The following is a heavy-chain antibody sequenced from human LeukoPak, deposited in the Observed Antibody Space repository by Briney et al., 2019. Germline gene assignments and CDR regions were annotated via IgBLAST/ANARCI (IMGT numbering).Heavy chain of an antibody. CDR3: ARDGGSYEGDYFDY. D-gene: IGHD1-26*01. Sequence: GSSVKVSCKASGGTFSSYAISWVRQAPGQGLEWMGGIIPIFGTVNYAQKFQGRVTITTDESTSTAYMELSSLRSEDTAVYYCARDGGSYEGDYFDYWGQGTLVTVSS. CDR1: GGTFSSYA. J-gene: IGHJ4*02. V-gene: IGHV1-69*05. CDR2: IIPIFGTV.